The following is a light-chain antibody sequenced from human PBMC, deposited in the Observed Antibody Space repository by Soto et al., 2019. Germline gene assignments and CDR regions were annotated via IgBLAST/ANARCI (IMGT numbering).Light chain of an antibody. Sequence: DIQMTQSPSSLSASLGDRVTITCRASQAIRNYVAWFQQKPGKAPKSLIFAASNLQSGVPSRFSASGSGTYFTLTISGLQPEDFAVYYCQQYYSLPTFGGGTKVEVQ. J-gene: IGKJ4*01. CDR2: AAS. CDR1: QAIRNY. CDR3: QQYYSLPT. V-gene: IGKV1-16*01.